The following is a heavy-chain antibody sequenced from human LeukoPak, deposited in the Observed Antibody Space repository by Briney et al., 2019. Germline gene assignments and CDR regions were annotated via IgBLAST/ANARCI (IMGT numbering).Heavy chain of an antibody. CDR2: ISYDGSNK. Sequence: GGSLRLSCAASGFTFSSYAMHWVRQVPGKGLEWVAVISYDGSNKYYADSVKGRFTISRDNSKNTLYLQMNSLRAEDTAVYYCARPYYDYVWGSYLGYWGQGTLVTVSS. CDR1: GFTFSSYA. CDR3: ARPYYDYVWGSYLGY. J-gene: IGHJ4*02. V-gene: IGHV3-30-3*01. D-gene: IGHD3-16*02.